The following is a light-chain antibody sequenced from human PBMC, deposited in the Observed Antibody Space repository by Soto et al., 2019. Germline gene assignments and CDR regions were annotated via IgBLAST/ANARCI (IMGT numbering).Light chain of an antibody. J-gene: IGKJ1*01. CDR3: QQRSNWPWT. Sequence: EIVLTHSPATLSLSPCERAALSRRASESVSTFLAWYQQKPGQAPRLLIYEASSRATGIPARFSGGGSGTVFTLTISRLEPEDFAVYYCQQRSNWPWTFGQGTKVDIK. CDR2: EAS. V-gene: IGKV3-11*01. CDR1: ESVSTF.